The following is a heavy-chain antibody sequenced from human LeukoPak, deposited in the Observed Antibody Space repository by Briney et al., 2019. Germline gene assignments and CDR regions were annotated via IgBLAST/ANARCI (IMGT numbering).Heavy chain of an antibody. V-gene: IGHV3-53*05. CDR3: AKSLTVGDPFDF. Sequence: GALRLSCAASGFTVSSTYMSWVRRAPGKGLEWVSLIYSGGSTYYADSVKGRFTISRDNSRNTLHLQMNSLRVEDTAVYYCAKSLTVGDPFDFWGQGTLVTVSS. CDR2: IYSGGST. CDR1: GFTVSSTY. J-gene: IGHJ4*02. D-gene: IGHD4-17*01.